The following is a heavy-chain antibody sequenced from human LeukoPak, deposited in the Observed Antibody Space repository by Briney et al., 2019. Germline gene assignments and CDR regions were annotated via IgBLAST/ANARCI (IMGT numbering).Heavy chain of an antibody. Sequence: SETLSLTCTVPGGSISSSSYYWGWIRQPPGKGLEWIGSIYYSGSTYYNPSLKSRVTISVDTSKNQFSLKLSSVTAADTAVYYCARQGSGYPYYYYYYMDVWGKGTTVTVSS. CDR1: GGSISSSSYY. D-gene: IGHD3-22*01. V-gene: IGHV4-39*01. J-gene: IGHJ6*03. CDR2: IYYSGST. CDR3: ARQGSGYPYYYYYYMDV.